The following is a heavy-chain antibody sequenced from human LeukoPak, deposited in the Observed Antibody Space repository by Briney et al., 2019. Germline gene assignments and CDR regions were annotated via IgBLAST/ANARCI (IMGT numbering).Heavy chain of an antibody. CDR1: GFTFGDYP. CDR2: IRSKAYGGTT. J-gene: IGHJ4*02. D-gene: IGHD4-11*01. Sequence: HPGGSLRLSCTASGFTFGDYPMSWFRQAPGQGLEWVGLIRSKAYGGTTEHGASVKGRFTISRDDSNSIAYLQMNSLKTEDTAVYYCTRDTVPFYWGQGTLVTVSS. CDR3: TRDTVPFY. V-gene: IGHV3-49*03.